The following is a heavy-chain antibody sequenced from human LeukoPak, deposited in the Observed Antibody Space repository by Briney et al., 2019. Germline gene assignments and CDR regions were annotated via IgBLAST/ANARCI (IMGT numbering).Heavy chain of an antibody. V-gene: IGHV3-48*03. CDR2: ISNGSGSI. J-gene: IGHJ4*02. D-gene: IGHD1-26*01. CDR3: AAVGRSNKPGF. Sequence: GGSLRLSCVGSGFTFNNYQMKWVRQAPGKGLECVSYISNGSGSIFYADSVQGRFTISRDGSNNSLYLQMNSLWADDSAIYYCAAVGRSNKPGFWGQGTLVTVSS. CDR1: GFTFNNYQ.